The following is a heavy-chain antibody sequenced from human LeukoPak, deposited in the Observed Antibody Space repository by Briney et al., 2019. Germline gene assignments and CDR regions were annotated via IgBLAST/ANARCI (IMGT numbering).Heavy chain of an antibody. CDR3: AKDVRYYDFWSGSKRYYGMDV. V-gene: IGHV3-30*18. D-gene: IGHD3-3*01. CDR1: GFTFSSYG. CDR2: ISYDGSNK. Sequence: GGSLRLSCAASGFTFSSYGMHWVRQAPGKGLEWVAVISYDGSNKYYADSVKGRFTISRDNSKNTLYLQMNSLRAEGTAVYYCAKDVRYYDFWSGSKRYYGMDVWGQGTTVTVSS. J-gene: IGHJ6*02.